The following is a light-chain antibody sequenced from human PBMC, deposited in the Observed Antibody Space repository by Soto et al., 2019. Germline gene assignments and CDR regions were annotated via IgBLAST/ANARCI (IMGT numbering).Light chain of an antibody. CDR2: GAS. CDR3: QQYNNWPPHMYT. J-gene: IGKJ2*01. V-gene: IGKV3-15*01. CDR1: QSVTSN. Sequence: EVVLTQSPATLSVSPGERVTLSCRASQSVTSNLAWYQQKPGQAPRLLIYGASTRATGVPARFSGSGSGTEFTLTVSSLQSEDFAVYYCQQYNNWPPHMYTFGQGTKVDSK.